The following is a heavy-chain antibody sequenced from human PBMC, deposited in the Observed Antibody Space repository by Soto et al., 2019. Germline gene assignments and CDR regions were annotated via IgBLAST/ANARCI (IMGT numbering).Heavy chain of an antibody. V-gene: IGHV2-5*02. CDR1: GFSLSTRGVG. Sequence: QITLKESGPTLVKPTQTLTMTCSFSGFSLSTRGVGVGWIRQPPGKALQWLALIFWDDDKWYSPSMRSRLTIPEDTSKKQVVLTMTNMDPLDTATYYCAHRSRGYAYYFDQWGQGTLVTVSS. CDR2: IFWDDDK. D-gene: IGHD5-12*01. J-gene: IGHJ4*02. CDR3: AHRSRGYAYYFDQ.